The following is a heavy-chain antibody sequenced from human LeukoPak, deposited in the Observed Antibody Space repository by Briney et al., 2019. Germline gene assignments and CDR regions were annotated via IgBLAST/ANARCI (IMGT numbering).Heavy chain of an antibody. V-gene: IGHV3-69-1*01. J-gene: IGHJ3*02. Sequence: PGGSLRLSCAASGFTFNDFAMTWVRQAPGKGLEWVSSIGDAGTYYADSVKGRFTISRDNAKNSLYLQMNSLRAEDTAVYYCARDQRLSGGADIWGQGTMVTVSS. CDR1: GFTFNDFA. CDR3: ARDQRLSGGADI. D-gene: IGHD3-16*01. CDR2: IGDAGT.